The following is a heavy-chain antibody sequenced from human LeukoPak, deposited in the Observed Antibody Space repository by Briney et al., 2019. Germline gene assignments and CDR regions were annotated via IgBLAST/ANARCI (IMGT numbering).Heavy chain of an antibody. Sequence: AETLSLTCTVSGGSISSYYWSWIRQPPGEGLEWIGYIYYSGSTIYNPSTKSRITISVDTATNQFSLTLSPVTAADTAVDYCARSEGNDHGGNPRAPHWYFDLWGRGTLVTLSS. CDR3: ARSEGNDHGGNPRAPHWYFDL. CDR1: GGSISSYY. J-gene: IGHJ2*01. V-gene: IGHV4-59*08. D-gene: IGHD4-23*01. CDR2: IYYSGST.